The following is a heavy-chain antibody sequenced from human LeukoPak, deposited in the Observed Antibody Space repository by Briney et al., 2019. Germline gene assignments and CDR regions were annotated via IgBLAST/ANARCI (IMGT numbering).Heavy chain of an antibody. J-gene: IGHJ4*02. CDR2: ISSSSSTI. Sequence: GGSLRLSCAAFGFTFSSYSMNWVRQAPGKGLEWVSYISSSSSTIYHADSVKGRFTISRDNAKDSLYLQMNSLRAEDTAVYYCASGVGYDSSGYYDYWGQGTLVTVSS. D-gene: IGHD3-22*01. V-gene: IGHV3-48*01. CDR1: GFTFSSYS. CDR3: ASGVGYDSSGYYDY.